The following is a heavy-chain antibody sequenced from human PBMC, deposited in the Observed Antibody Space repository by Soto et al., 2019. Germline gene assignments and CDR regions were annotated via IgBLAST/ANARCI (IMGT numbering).Heavy chain of an antibody. Sequence: ASVKVFCKASGYIFTTTAIHWVRQAPGQRLEWMGWMYTGTGNTKYSEKFQGRVTISRDTSASTAYLELSSLRSEDTAVYYCARGHADFWSGYHLFDPWGQGTLVTVSS. CDR1: GYIFTTTA. CDR2: MYTGTGNT. CDR3: ARGHADFWSGYHLFDP. J-gene: IGHJ5*02. D-gene: IGHD3-3*01. V-gene: IGHV1-3*04.